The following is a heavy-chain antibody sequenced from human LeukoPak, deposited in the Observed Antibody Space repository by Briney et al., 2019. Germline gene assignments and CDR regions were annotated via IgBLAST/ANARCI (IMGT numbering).Heavy chain of an antibody. V-gene: IGHV3-30-3*01. CDR2: ISYDGSNK. CDR3: ARVRGKGHMVRAHAFDI. Sequence: GGSLRLSCAASGFTFSRYAMHWVRQAPGKGLEWVAVISYDGSNKYYADSVKGRFTISRDNSKNTLYLQMNSLRAEDTAVYYCARVRGKGHMVRAHAFDIWGQGTMVTVSS. J-gene: IGHJ3*02. CDR1: GFTFSRYA. D-gene: IGHD3-10*01.